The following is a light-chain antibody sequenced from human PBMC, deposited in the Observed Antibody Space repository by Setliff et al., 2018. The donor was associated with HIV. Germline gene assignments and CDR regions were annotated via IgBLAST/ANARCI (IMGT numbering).Light chain of an antibody. J-gene: IGLJ1*01. CDR3: SSYAVTNTLH. CDR1: SSDVGGYSH. Sequence: QSALTQPASVSGSPGQSITISCTGTSSDVGGYSHVSWYQQHPGKAPKLIIYEVSNRPSGVSNRFSGSKSGNTASLTISGLQAEDEADYYCSSYAVTNTLHFGTGTKGTV. CDR2: EVS. V-gene: IGLV2-14*01.